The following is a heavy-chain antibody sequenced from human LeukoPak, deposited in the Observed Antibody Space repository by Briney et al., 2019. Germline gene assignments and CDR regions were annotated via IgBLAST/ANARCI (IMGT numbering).Heavy chain of an antibody. J-gene: IGHJ4*02. Sequence: ASVKVSCKASGGTFSSYAISWVRQAPGQGLEWMGGIIPIFGTANYAQKFQGRVTITADESTSTAYMELSSLRSEDTAVYYCARLKDGDPYFDYWGQGTLVTVSS. CDR3: ARLKDGDPYFDY. CDR1: GGTFSSYA. D-gene: IGHD4-17*01. CDR2: IIPIFGTA. V-gene: IGHV1-69*13.